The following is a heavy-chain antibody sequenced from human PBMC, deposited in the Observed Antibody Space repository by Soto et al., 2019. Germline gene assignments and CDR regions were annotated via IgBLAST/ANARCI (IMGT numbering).Heavy chain of an antibody. CDR2: INPSGGST. CDR1: GYTFTSYY. D-gene: IGHD4-17*01. Sequence: GASVKVSCKASGYTFTSYYMHWVRQAPGQGLEWMGIINPSGGSTSYAQKFQGRVTMTRDTSTSTVYMELSSMRSDATAAYYCARGYGDYCELAFEYWGQGTMVTDCS. J-gene: IGHJ4*01. V-gene: IGHV1-46*01. CDR3: ARGYGDYCELAFEY.